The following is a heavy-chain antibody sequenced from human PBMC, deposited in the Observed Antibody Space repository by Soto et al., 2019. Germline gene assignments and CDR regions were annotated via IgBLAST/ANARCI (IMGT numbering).Heavy chain of an antibody. Sequence: QVQLVQSGAEVKKPGASVKVSCKASGYTFTSYGISWVRQAPGQGLEWMGWISAYNGNTNYAQKLQGRVTMTTDTSTSTAYMELRSLRSADTAVYYCARVTNVRGTVVTRLDYWGQGTLVTVSS. CDR1: GYTFTSYG. D-gene: IGHD2-21*02. CDR2: ISAYNGNT. V-gene: IGHV1-18*01. CDR3: ARVTNVRGTVVTRLDY. J-gene: IGHJ4*02.